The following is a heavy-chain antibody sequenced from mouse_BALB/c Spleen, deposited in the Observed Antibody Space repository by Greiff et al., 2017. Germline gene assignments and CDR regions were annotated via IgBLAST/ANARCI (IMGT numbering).Heavy chain of an antibody. D-gene: IGHD2-1*01. CDR1: GFTFSVYG. CDR2: ISNLAYSI. V-gene: IGHV5-15*02. Sequence: EVQRVESGGGLVQPGGSRKLSCAASGFTFSVYGMAWVRQAPGKGPEWVAFISNLAYSIYYADTVTGRFTISRENAKNTLYLEMSSLRSEDTAMYYCARDGNYYAMDYWGQGTSVTVSS. CDR3: ARDGNYYAMDY. J-gene: IGHJ4*01.